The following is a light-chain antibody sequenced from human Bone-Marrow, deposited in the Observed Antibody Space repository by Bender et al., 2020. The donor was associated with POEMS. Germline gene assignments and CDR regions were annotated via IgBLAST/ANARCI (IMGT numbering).Light chain of an antibody. J-gene: IGLJ2*01. CDR3: QAWESGLVA. CDR1: ALGEKY. Sequence: SYDLTQPPSVSVSAGQTATVTCSGDALGEKYTYWYQQRPGHSPVLIIYQDKKRPSGIPERFSASNSGSTATLTISGAQSLDEADYYCQAWESGLVAFGGGTRLTVL. CDR2: QDK. V-gene: IGLV3-1*01.